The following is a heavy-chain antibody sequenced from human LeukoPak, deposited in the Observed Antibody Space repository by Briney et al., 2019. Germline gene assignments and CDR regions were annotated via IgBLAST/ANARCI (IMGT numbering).Heavy chain of an antibody. CDR2: MNSKSGNT. V-gene: IGHV1-8*01. Sequence: ASVRVSCKASGYTFTSYDINWVRQASGQGLEWMGWMNSKSGNTGYAQKFEGRVTMTRNTSISTAYMELSSLRSEDTAVYYCARAGGYCGRISCPYYFDYWGQGALVAVSS. D-gene: IGHD2-15*01. CDR1: GYTFTSYD. J-gene: IGHJ4*02. CDR3: ARAGGYCGRISCPYYFDY.